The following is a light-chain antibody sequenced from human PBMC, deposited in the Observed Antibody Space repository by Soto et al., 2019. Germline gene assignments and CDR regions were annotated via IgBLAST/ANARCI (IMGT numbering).Light chain of an antibody. CDR1: SSNIGSHY. J-gene: IGLJ2*01. Sequence: QSVLTQPPSVSAAPGQKVTISCSGSSSNIGSHYVSWYQQVPGTVPKLLIYDDNKRPSKIPDRFSASKSGTSATLDIAGLQTGDEADYYCGAWDASLSVVLFGGGTKLTVL. CDR3: GAWDASLSVVL. V-gene: IGLV1-51*01. CDR2: DDN.